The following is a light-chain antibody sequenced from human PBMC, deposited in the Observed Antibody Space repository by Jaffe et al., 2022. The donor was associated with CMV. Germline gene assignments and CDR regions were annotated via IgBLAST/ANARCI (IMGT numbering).Light chain of an antibody. J-gene: IGLJ2*01. CDR3: SSYVGSSTVI. Sequence: QSALTQPASVSGSPGQSITISCTGTSSDIGAYNYVSWYQQHPGKAPKLIIYDVSNRPSGVSNRFSGSKSGNTASLAVSGLQAEDEADYYCSSYVGSSTVIFGGGTRLTVL. CDR1: SSDIGAYNY. V-gene: IGLV2-14*03. CDR2: DVS.